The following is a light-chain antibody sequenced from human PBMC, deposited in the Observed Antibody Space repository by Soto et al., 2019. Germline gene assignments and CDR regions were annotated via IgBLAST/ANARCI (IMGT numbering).Light chain of an antibody. V-gene: IGKV1-5*01. J-gene: IGKJ1*01. Sequence: DIQMTQSPSTLSASVGDRVTITCRASQSMSSWLAWYQQKPGKAPRLLISDASILESGVPSRFSGSGSGTDFTLTISSLQPDDFATYYCQQYISFSWTFGQGTKVEIK. CDR1: QSMSSW. CDR3: QQYISFSWT. CDR2: DAS.